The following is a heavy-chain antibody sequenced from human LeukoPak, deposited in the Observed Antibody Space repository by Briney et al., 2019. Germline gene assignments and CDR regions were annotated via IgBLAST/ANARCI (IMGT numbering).Heavy chain of an antibody. D-gene: IGHD6-13*01. CDR3: ARHLFAFNYSSSWYYYYYYGMDV. CDR1: GYSFNNYW. Sequence: GESLKISCKNSGYSFNNYWIGWVRQMPGKGLEWMGRIYPDDSYTSYSPSFQGHVTISADKSISTAYLQWSSLKASDTAMYYCARHLFAFNYSSSWYYYYYYGMDVWGQGTTVTVSS. V-gene: IGHV5-51*01. J-gene: IGHJ6*02. CDR2: IYPDDSYT.